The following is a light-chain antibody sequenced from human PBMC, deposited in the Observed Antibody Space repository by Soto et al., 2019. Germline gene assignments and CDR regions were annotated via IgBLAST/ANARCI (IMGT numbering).Light chain of an antibody. J-gene: IGKJ4*02. CDR3: QQFAGS. CDR2: GAS. Sequence: EIVVTQSPATLSLSPGERATLSCRASQSVSPSSLAWYQQRPGQSPRLLIYGASSRATGIPDRFSGRGSGTDFTLIISRLEPEDFAVYYCQQFAGSFGGGTKVEIK. CDR1: QSVSPSS. V-gene: IGKV3-20*01.